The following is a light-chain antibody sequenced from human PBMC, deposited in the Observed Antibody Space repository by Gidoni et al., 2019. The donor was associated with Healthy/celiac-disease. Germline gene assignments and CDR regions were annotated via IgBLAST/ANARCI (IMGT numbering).Light chain of an antibody. J-gene: IGKJ1*01. CDR1: QSISSW. V-gene: IGKV1-5*03. Sequence: DIQMTQSPSTLSASFGDRVTITCRASQSISSWLAWYQQKPGKATKLLIYKASSLERGVPSRFSGSGSGTEFTLTISSLQPDDFATYYCQQYKSYMTFGQGTKVEIK. CDR3: QQYKSYMT. CDR2: KAS.